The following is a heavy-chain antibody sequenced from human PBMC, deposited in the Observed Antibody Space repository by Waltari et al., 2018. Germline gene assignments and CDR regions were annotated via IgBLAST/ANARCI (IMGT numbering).Heavy chain of an antibody. D-gene: IGHD6-19*01. CDR1: GGSFSGYY. J-gene: IGHJ4*02. V-gene: IGHV4-34*01. CDR2: NNHSGRT. CDR3: ARGTNSRSGWFYDY. Sequence: QVQLQQWGAGLLKPSETLSLTCAVYGGSFSGYYWSWIRQPPGKGWEWFGENNHSGRTNYTPSLKSRVTLSVDTSKTQFSLALSSVTAADTAVYYCARGTNSRSGWFYDYWGQGTLVTVSS.